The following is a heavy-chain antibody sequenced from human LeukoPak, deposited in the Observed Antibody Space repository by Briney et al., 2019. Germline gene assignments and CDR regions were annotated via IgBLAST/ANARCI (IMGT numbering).Heavy chain of an antibody. CDR2: IWYDGSNK. J-gene: IGHJ4*02. D-gene: IGHD5-18*01. Sequence: GGSLRLSCAASGFTFSSCGMHWVRQAPGKGLERVAVIWYDGSNKYYADSVKGRFTISRDNSKNTLYLQMNSLRAEDTAVYYCARDGGYSYGYSPDYWRQGTLVTVSS. CDR1: GFTFSSCG. V-gene: IGHV3-33*01. CDR3: ARDGGYSYGYSPDY.